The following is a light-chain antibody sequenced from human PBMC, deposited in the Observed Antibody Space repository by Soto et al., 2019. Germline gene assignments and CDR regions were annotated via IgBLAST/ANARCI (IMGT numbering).Light chain of an antibody. J-gene: IGLJ1*01. CDR2: EVT. Sequence: ALTQPASVSWSPGQSITISCTGTGSDVGGYDYVSWYQHHPGKAPKVMIYEVTNRPSGVSNRFSGSKSGNTASLTISGLLAEDEADYYCSSYTSSSTYVFGTGTKVTVL. CDR1: GSDVGGYDY. CDR3: SSYTSSSTYV. V-gene: IGLV2-14*01.